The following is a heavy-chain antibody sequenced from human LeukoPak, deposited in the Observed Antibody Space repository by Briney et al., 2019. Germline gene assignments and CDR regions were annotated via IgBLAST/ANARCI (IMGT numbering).Heavy chain of an antibody. CDR2: INPNSGGT. Sequence: ASVKVSCKASGYTFTDYYMHWVRQAPGQGLEWMGWINPNSGGTNYAQKFQGRVTMTRDTSISTAYMELSRLRSDDTAVYYCARADSGYLYYFDYWGQGTLVTVSS. V-gene: IGHV1-2*02. J-gene: IGHJ4*02. CDR1: GYTFTDYY. CDR3: ARADSGYLYYFDY. D-gene: IGHD5-12*01.